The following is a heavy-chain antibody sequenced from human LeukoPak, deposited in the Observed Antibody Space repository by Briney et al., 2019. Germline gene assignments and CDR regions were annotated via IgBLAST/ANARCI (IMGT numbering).Heavy chain of an antibody. V-gene: IGHV3-48*03. CDR1: GFTFSSYE. CDR3: TRDGDTGMVGGYYYYMDV. J-gene: IGHJ6*03. Sequence: GGSLRLSCAASGFTFSSYEMNWVRQAPGKGLEWVSYISSSGSTIYYADSVKGRFSISRDNAKNSLYLQMNTLRAEDTAVYYCTRDGDTGMVGGYYYYMDVWGKGTTVTVSS. D-gene: IGHD5-18*01. CDR2: ISSSGSTI.